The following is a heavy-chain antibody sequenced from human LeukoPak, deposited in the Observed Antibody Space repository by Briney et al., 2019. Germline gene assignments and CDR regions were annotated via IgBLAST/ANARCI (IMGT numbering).Heavy chain of an antibody. Sequence: GGSLRLSYAASGFTFSSYSMNWVRQAPRKGLEWVSSISSSSSYIYYADSVKGRFTISRDNAKNSLYLQRNSLRAEDTAVYYCARTLDYGDSGFDYWGQGTLVTVSS. CDR1: GFTFSSYS. J-gene: IGHJ4*02. CDR3: ARTLDYGDSGFDY. V-gene: IGHV3-21*01. D-gene: IGHD4-17*01. CDR2: ISSSSSYI.